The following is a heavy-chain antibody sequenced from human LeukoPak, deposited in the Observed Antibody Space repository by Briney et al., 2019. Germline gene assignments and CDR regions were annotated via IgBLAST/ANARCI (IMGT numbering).Heavy chain of an antibody. Sequence: PGRSLRLSCAASGFTFSSYGMHWVRQAPGKGLEWVAVISYDGSNKYYADSVKGRFTISRDNSKNTLYLQMNSLGAEDTAVYYCAKEGGYYDILSNPYYFDYWGQGTLVTVSS. CDR3: AKEGGYYDILSNPYYFDY. D-gene: IGHD3-9*01. J-gene: IGHJ4*02. CDR1: GFTFSSYG. V-gene: IGHV3-30*18. CDR2: ISYDGSNK.